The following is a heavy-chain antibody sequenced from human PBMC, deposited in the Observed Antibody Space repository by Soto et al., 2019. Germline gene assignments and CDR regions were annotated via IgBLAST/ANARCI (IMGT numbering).Heavy chain of an antibody. CDR1: GFTFSSYA. V-gene: IGHV3-23*01. CDR2: IGGSGGT. J-gene: IGHJ4*02. Sequence: EVQLLESGGGLVQPGGSLRLSCAASGFTFSSYAMIWVRLAPGKGLEWFSSIGGSGGTYYADSVKGRFTISRDNSKNMLYLHLNSLRAEDTAMYYCAKGKGWSYYYDSWGQGTLVTVSS. D-gene: IGHD2-15*01. CDR3: AKGKGWSYYYDS.